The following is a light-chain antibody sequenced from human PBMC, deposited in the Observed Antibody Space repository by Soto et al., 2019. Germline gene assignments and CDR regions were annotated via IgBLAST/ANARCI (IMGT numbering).Light chain of an antibody. J-gene: IGKJ2*01. CDR3: QQYYSTSYT. CDR1: QSVLSSSNNKNY. V-gene: IGKV4-1*01. CDR2: WAS. Sequence: DIVMTQSPDSLAVSLGERATINCKSSQSVLSSSNNKNYLAWYQQKPGQPPKLLIYWASTRESGVPDRFIGSGSVTDFTLTISSLQAEDVAVYYCQQYYSTSYTFGQGTKLEIK.